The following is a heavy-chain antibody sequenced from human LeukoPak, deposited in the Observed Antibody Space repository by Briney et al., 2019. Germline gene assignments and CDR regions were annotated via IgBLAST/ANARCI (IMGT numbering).Heavy chain of an antibody. CDR2: INPSGGST. CDR1: GYTFTSYY. V-gene: IGHV1-46*01. CDR3: ARARRVTTVTSHLVH. J-gene: IGHJ4*02. D-gene: IGHD4-17*01. Sequence: ASVKVSCKASGYTFTSYYMHWVRQAPGQGLEWMGIINPSGGSTSYAQKFQGRVTMTRDTSTSTVYMELSSLRSEDTAVYYCARARRVTTVTSHLVHWGQGTLVTVSS.